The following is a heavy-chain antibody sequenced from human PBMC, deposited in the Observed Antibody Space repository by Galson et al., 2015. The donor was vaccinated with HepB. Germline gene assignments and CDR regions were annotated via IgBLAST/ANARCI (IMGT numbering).Heavy chain of an antibody. CDR3: AKWGPYDFWSGYHKEVGYYYYYGMDV. D-gene: IGHD3-3*01. V-gene: IGHV3-30*18. CDR1: GFTFSSYG. Sequence: SLRLSCAASGFTFSSYGMHWVRQAPGKGLEWVAVISYDGSNKYYADSVKGRFTISRDNSKNTLYLQMNSLRAEDTAVYYYAKWGPYDFWSGYHKEVGYYYYYGMDVWGQGTTVTVSS. CDR2: ISYDGSNK. J-gene: IGHJ6*02.